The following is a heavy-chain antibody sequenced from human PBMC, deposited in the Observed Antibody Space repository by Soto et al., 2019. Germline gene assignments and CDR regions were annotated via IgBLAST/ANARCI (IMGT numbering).Heavy chain of an antibody. V-gene: IGHV1-18*01. CDR3: PSEVAAAGGEYHY. CDR1: GYTFTKYG. D-gene: IGHD6-13*01. J-gene: IGHJ4*02. Sequence: QVQLVQSGAEVKNPGASVKVSCKASGYTFTKYGIGWVRQAPGQGLEWMGWISAYNGNTNYAQKLQRRVPITTATSTSTAYMELRSLRSADTAVYYCPSEVAAAGGEYHYWAQGTLVTVSS. CDR2: ISAYNGNT.